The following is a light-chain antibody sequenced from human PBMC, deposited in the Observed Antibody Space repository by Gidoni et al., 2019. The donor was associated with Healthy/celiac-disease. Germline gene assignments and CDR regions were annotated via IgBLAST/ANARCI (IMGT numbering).Light chain of an antibody. CDR1: QSISSY. V-gene: IGKV1-39*01. CDR3: QQSYSTQWT. CDR2: AAS. Sequence: IQMTQSPSSLSASVGDRVTITCRASQSISSYLNWYQQKPGKAPKLLIYAASSLQSGVPSRFSGSGSGTDFTLTISSLQPEDFATYYCQQSYSTQWTFSQGTKVEIK. J-gene: IGKJ1*01.